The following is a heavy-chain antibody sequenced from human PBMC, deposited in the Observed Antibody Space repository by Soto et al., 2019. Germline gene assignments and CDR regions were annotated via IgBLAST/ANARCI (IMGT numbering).Heavy chain of an antibody. J-gene: IGHJ5*02. CDR1: GYTFTSHY. CDR2: INPNGGST. V-gene: IGHV1-46*01. CDR3: ARDHSHSSSYWWLDP. Sequence: QVQLVQSGAEVKKPGASVKVSCKTSGYTFTSHYMHWVRQAPGQGLEWMGIINPNGGSTSYAQKYQGRVTMTRDTSTSTCYMELSRLTSEDTAVYYCARDHSHSSSYWWLDPWGQGTLVTVSS. D-gene: IGHD3-22*01.